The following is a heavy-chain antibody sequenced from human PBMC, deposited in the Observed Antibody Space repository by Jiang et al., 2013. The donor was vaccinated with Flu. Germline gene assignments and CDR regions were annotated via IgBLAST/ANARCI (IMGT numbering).Heavy chain of an antibody. D-gene: IGHD3-22*01. V-gene: IGHV1-46*01. CDR1: GYTFTSYY. J-gene: IGHJ1*01. CDR3: AREGSSRLSHYDSSGYYSGTEYFQH. Sequence: SGAEVKKPGASVKVSCRASGYTFTSYYMHWVRQAPGQGLEWMGIINPSGGSTSYAQKFQGRVTMTRDTSTSTVYMELSSLRSEDTAVYYCAREGSSRLSHYDSSGYYSGTEYFQHWARAPWSPSPQ. CDR2: INPSGGST.